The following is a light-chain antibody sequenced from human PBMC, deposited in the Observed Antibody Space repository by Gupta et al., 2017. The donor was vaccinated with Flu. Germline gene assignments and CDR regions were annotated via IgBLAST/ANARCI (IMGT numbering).Light chain of an antibody. V-gene: IGKV1-8*01. J-gene: IGKJ4*01. CDR2: AAS. Sequence: PSSLSASTGDRVTITCRASQGISSYLAWYQQKPGKAPKLLIYAASTLQSVVPSRFSGSGSGTDFTLTISCLQSEDFATYYCQQYYSYPLTFGGGTKVEIK. CDR1: QGISSY. CDR3: QQYYSYPLT.